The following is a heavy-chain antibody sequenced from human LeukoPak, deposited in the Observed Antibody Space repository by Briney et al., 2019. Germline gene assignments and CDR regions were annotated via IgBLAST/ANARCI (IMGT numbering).Heavy chain of an antibody. D-gene: IGHD3-22*01. CDR3: AKDQGGIYYDSSGTIDY. CDR1: GFIFRDYT. CDR2: IRSSGDDI. Sequence: PGGSLRLSCAASGFIFRDYTMTWVRQAPGKGLEWVSHIRSSGDDIRYADSVKGRFTISRDNSKNTLYLQMNSLRAEDTAVYYCAKDQGGIYYDSSGTIDYWGQGTLATVSS. V-gene: IGHV3-21*05. J-gene: IGHJ4*02.